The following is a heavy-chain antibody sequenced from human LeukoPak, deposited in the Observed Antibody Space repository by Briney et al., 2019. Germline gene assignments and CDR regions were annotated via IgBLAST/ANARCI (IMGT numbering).Heavy chain of an antibody. CDR2: IKSDGTGM. CDR1: GFTFTDWW. Sequence: GGSLRLSCAASGFTFTDWWMHWLRQAPGKGLEWVSRIKSDGTGMTYAESVKGRFTISRDNAKYSLYLQMNSMRAEDTAVYYCARDPSSRFYYGMDVSGKGNTVTVSS. J-gene: IGHJ6*04. V-gene: IGHV3-74*01. CDR3: ARDPSSRFYYGMDV.